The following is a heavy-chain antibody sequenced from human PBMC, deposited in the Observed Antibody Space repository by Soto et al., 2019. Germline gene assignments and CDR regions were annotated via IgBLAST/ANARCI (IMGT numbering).Heavy chain of an antibody. CDR2: LSYNGNNH. J-gene: IGHJ1*01. CDR3: ARDLRDSYGSGXLDS. CDR1: GFAFSSYP. Sequence: PGGSLRLSFAASGFAFSSYPLHWVRRAPGKGLEWVEVLSYNGNNHYYADSVKVRFTISRDNSNNTLYLQMDSLRSEDTAVYYCARDLRDSYGSGXLDSGGQGTLVXVX. V-gene: IGHV3-30-3*01. D-gene: IGHD3-10*01.